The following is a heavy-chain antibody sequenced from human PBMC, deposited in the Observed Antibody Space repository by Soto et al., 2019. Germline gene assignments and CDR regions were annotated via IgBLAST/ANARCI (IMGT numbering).Heavy chain of an antibody. J-gene: IGHJ6*02. CDR2: ISSSGTI. Sequence: SETLSLTCSVSGGSIRDYFWTWVRQPPGKGLEWIGYISSSGTINYNSSLKGRVTISLDTSRNHFSLKLSSVTTADTAVYFCARDRKLVIPGNYYYYGMDVWGQGTTVNVSS. V-gene: IGHV4-59*01. D-gene: IGHD3-9*01. CDR1: GGSIRDYF. CDR3: ARDRKLVIPGNYYYYGMDV.